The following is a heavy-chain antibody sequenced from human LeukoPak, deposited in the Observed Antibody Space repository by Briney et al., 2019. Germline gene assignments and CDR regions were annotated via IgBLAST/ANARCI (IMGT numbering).Heavy chain of an antibody. Sequence: GGSLRLSCAASGFTFSSYEMNWVRQAPGKGLEWVSYISSSSSYIYYADSVKGRFTISRDNAKNSLYLQMNSLRAEDTAVYYCARDTKSAELQWLVTNDYWGQGTLVTVSS. CDR3: ARDTKSAELQWLVTNDY. CDR2: ISSSSSYI. CDR1: GFTFSSYE. J-gene: IGHJ4*02. V-gene: IGHV3-21*05. D-gene: IGHD6-19*01.